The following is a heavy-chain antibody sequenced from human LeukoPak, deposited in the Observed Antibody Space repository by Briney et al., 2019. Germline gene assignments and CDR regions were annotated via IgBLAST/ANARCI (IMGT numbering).Heavy chain of an antibody. Sequence: GGSLRLSCAASGFTFSSYEMNWVHQAPGKGLEWVSYISSSGSTIYYADSVKGRFTISRDNAKNSLYLQMNSLRAEDTALYYCARGGGSSGSYPYWGQGILVTVSS. V-gene: IGHV3-48*03. CDR2: ISSSGSTI. CDR1: GFTFSSYE. CDR3: ARGGGSSGSYPY. J-gene: IGHJ4*02. D-gene: IGHD1-26*01.